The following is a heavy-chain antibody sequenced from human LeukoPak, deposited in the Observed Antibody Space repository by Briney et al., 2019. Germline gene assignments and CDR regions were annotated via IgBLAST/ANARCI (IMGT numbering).Heavy chain of an antibody. Sequence: SETLSLTCTVSGGSISSYYWSWIRQPPGKGLEWIGYIYYSGSTNYNPSLKSRVTISVDTSKNQFSLKLSSVTAADTAVYYCARDMGGYDDFDYWGQGTLVTVSS. D-gene: IGHD5-12*01. J-gene: IGHJ4*02. CDR3: ARDMGGYDDFDY. V-gene: IGHV4-59*12. CDR1: GGSISSYY. CDR2: IYYSGST.